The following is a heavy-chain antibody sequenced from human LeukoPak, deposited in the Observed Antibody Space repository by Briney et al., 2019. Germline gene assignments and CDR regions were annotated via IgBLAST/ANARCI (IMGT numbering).Heavy chain of an antibody. J-gene: IGHJ6*03. Sequence: SETLSLTCTVSGVSISSYYWSWIRQPAGKGLEWIGRIYTSGSTNYNPSLKSRVTMSVDTSKNQFSLKLSSVTAADTAVYYCARDLFVVRQWLVQYYYYYYMDVWGKGTTVTVSS. D-gene: IGHD6-19*01. CDR3: ARDLFVVRQWLVQYYYYYYMDV. V-gene: IGHV4-4*07. CDR1: GVSISSYY. CDR2: IYTSGST.